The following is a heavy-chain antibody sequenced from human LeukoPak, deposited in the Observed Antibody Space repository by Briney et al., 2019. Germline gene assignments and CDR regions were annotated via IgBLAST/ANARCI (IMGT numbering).Heavy chain of an antibody. CDR2: IYSGGGT. Sequence: GGSLRLSCAASGFTVSRNYMSWVRQAPGKGLEWVCLIYSGGGTHYADSVKGRFTISRDSSKNSLYLQMNSLRAEDTAVYYCASLDFWSGYFDSWGQGTLVTVSS. D-gene: IGHD3-3*01. V-gene: IGHV3-66*01. CDR1: GFTVSRNY. J-gene: IGHJ4*02. CDR3: ASLDFWSGYFDS.